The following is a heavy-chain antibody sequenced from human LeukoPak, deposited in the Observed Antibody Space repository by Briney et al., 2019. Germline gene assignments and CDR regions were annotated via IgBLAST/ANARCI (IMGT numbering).Heavy chain of an antibody. Sequence: ASVKVSCKASGYTFTSYGINWMRQAPGQGLEWMGWISAYNGNTNYAQKLQGRVTMTTDTSTSTAYMELRSMRSDDTAVYYCARTSNYYDSSGYLDXWGQGTLVAVSS. CDR2: ISAYNGNT. V-gene: IGHV1-18*01. J-gene: IGHJ4*02. D-gene: IGHD3-22*01. CDR1: GYTFTSYG. CDR3: ARTSNYYDSSGYLDX.